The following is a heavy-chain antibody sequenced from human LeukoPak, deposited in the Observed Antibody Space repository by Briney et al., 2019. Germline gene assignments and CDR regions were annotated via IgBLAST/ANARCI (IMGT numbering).Heavy chain of an antibody. J-gene: IGHJ2*01. CDR2: ISSSGSTI. V-gene: IGHV3-11*01. Sequence: GGSLRLSCAASGFTFSDYYMSWIRQAPGKGLEWVSFISSSGSTIYYADSVKGRFTVSRDSSKNTLFLQMNALRAEDTAVYYCARVGDHYHWYLDVWGRGTLVTVSS. D-gene: IGHD3-10*01. CDR1: GFTFSDYY. CDR3: ARVGDHYHWYLDV.